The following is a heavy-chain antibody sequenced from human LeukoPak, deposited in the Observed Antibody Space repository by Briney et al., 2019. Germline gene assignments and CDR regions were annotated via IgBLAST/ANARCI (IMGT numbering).Heavy chain of an antibody. V-gene: IGHV1-2*02. J-gene: IGHJ4*02. CDR3: ARDENYGIFFNVDY. D-gene: IGHD4-17*01. CDR2: INPNSGGT. Sequence: GASVKVSCKASGYIFTSYGFSWVRRAPGQGLEWMGWINPNSGGTNYAQKFQGRVTMTRDTSISTAYMELSRLRSDDTAVYYCARDENYGIFFNVDYWGQGTLVTVSS. CDR1: GYIFTSYG.